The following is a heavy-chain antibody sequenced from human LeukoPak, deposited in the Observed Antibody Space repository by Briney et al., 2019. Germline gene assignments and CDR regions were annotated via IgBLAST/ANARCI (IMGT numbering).Heavy chain of an antibody. Sequence: GGSLRLSCAASGFTFSSYSMNWVRQAPGKGLEWVSSISSSSSYIYYADSVKGRFTISRDNAKNSLYLQMNSLRAEDTAVYYCARATFPEYYFDYWGQGTLVTVSP. D-gene: IGHD2/OR15-2a*01. CDR2: ISSSSSYI. CDR1: GFTFSSYS. V-gene: IGHV3-21*01. J-gene: IGHJ4*02. CDR3: ARATFPEYYFDY.